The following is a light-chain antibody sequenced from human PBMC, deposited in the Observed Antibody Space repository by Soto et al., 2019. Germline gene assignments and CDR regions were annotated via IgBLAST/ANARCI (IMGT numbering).Light chain of an antibody. CDR2: GAS. J-gene: IGKJ5*01. CDR3: QQYSNWPPIT. CDR1: QSVSSSY. V-gene: IGKV3-15*01. Sequence: PGERVTLSCRASQSVSSSYLTWDQQKPGQAPRLLIYGASTRATGIPARFSGSGSGTEFTLTISSLQSEDFAVYYCQQYSNWPPITFGQGTRLENK.